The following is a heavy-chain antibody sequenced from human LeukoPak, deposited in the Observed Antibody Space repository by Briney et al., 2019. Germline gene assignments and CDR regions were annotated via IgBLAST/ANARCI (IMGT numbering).Heavy chain of an antibody. CDR2: IGNTET. Sequence: GGSLRLSCATSGFPFETNAMSWVRQAPGKGLEWVATIGNTETFYADSVTGRFTISRDNGKNTLYLQMNSLRAEDTAVYYCATYRGYPVDYWGQGTLATVSS. J-gene: IGHJ4*02. CDR3: ATYRGYPVDY. CDR1: GFPFETNA. D-gene: IGHD2-15*01. V-gene: IGHV3-23*01.